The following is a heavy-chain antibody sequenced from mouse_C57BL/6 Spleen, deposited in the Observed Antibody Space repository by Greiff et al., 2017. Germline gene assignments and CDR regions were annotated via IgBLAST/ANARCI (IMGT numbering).Heavy chain of an antibody. Sequence: VQLKESGPELVKPGASVKISCKASGYSFTDYNMNWVKQSNGKSLEWIGVINPNYGTTSYNQKFKGKATLPVDQSSSTAYMQLNSLTSEDSAVYCCARSPLTTIVATGYFDYWGQGTTLTVSS. V-gene: IGHV1-39*01. CDR1: GYSFTDYN. CDR2: INPNYGTT. CDR3: ARSPLTTIVATGYFDY. J-gene: IGHJ2*01. D-gene: IGHD1-1*01.